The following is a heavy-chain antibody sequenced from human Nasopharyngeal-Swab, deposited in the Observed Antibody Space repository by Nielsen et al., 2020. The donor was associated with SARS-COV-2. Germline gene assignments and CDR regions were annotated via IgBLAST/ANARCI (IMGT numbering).Heavy chain of an antibody. Sequence: WIRQPPGKGLEWVSYSSSSSSTIYYADSVKGRFTISRDNAKNSLYLQMNSLRAEDTAVYYCARALHIYYYDSSGYFGDAFDIWGQGTMITVSS. D-gene: IGHD3-22*01. V-gene: IGHV3-48*01. CDR3: ARALHIYYYDSSGYFGDAFDI. CDR2: SSSSSSTI. J-gene: IGHJ3*02.